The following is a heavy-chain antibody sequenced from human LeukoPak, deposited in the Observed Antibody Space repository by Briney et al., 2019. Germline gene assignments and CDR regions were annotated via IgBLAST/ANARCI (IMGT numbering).Heavy chain of an antibody. CDR3: ARGPQKNGHSSGYPGYFDY. V-gene: IGHV3-21*01. CDR2: ISNNGGYT. D-gene: IGHD3-22*01. CDR1: GFTFSSSA. J-gene: IGHJ4*02. Sequence: GGSLRLSCAASGFTFSSSAMSWVRQAPGKGLEWVSAISNNGGYTYYADSVKGRFTISRDNAKNSLYLQMNSLRAEDTAVYYCARGPQKNGHSSGYPGYFDYWGQGTLVTVSS.